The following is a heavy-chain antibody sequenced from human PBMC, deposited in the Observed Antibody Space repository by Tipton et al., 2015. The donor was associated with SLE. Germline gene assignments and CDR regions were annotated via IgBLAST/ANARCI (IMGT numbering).Heavy chain of an antibody. J-gene: IGHJ4*02. CDR1: GGSISSGGYS. CDR2: IYHSGST. CDR3: ARGGLLWFREPFDY. D-gene: IGHD3-10*01. Sequence: TLSLTCAVSGGSISSGGYSWSWIRQPPGKGLEWIGHIYHSGSTYYNPSLKSRVTISVDWSKNQFSLKLSSVTAADTAVYYCARGGLLWFREPFDYWGQGTLVTVSS. V-gene: IGHV4-30-2*01.